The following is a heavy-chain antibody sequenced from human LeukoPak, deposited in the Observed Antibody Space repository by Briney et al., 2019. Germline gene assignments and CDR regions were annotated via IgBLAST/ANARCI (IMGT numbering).Heavy chain of an antibody. V-gene: IGHV3-48*01. CDR3: ARSEAFDI. J-gene: IGHJ3*02. CDR1: GFTFSSYA. CDR2: ISSSSSTI. Sequence: PGRSLRLSCAASGFTFSSYAMHWVRQAPGKGLEWVSYISSSSSTIYYADSVKGRFTISRDNAKNSLYLQMNSLRAEDTAVYYCARSEAFDIWGQGTMVTVSS.